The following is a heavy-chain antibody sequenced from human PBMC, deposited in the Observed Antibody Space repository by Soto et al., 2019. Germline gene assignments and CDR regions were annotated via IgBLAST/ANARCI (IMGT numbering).Heavy chain of an antibody. D-gene: IGHD1-1*01. Sequence: GGSLRLSCAASGFTFSSYGMHWVRQAPGKGLEWVAVISYDGSNKYYADSVKGRFTISRDNSKNTLYLQMNSLRAEDTAVYYCAKDRDSGNNDYYYYGMDVWGQGTTVTVSS. CDR3: AKDRDSGNNDYYYYGMDV. J-gene: IGHJ6*02. CDR2: ISYDGSNK. V-gene: IGHV3-30*18. CDR1: GFTFSSYG.